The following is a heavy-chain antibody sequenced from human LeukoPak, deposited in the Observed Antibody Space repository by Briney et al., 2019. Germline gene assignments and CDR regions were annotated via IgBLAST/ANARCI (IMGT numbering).Heavy chain of an antibody. D-gene: IGHD6-13*01. CDR3: AHISSSWPDY. CDR2: ISGSGGST. V-gene: IGHV3-23*01. CDR1: GFTFSSYA. Sequence: PGGPLRLSCAASGFTFSSYAMSWVRQAPGKGLERASAISGSGGSTYYADSVKGRFTISRDNSKNTLYLQMNSLRAEDTAVYYCAHISSSWPDYWGQGTLVTVSS. J-gene: IGHJ4*02.